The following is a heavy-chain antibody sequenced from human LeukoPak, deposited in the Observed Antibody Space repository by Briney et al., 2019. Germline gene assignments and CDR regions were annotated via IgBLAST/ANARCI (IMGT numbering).Heavy chain of an antibody. V-gene: IGHV3-48*03. D-gene: IGHD2-15*01. J-gene: IGHJ3*02. Sequence: GGSLRLSCAASGFTFSSYEMNWVRQAAGKGLEWISSISSSGSTIYYAASVKGRFTISRDNAKNSLYLQMNSLRAEDTAVYYCARGDRYCSGGSCYSGDAFDIWGQGTMVTVSS. CDR3: ARGDRYCSGGSCYSGDAFDI. CDR1: GFTFSSYE. CDR2: ISSSGSTI.